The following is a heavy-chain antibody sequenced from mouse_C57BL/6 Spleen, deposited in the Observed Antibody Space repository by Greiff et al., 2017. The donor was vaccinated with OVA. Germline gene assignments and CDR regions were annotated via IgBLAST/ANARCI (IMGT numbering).Heavy chain of an antibody. CDR3: ARLGSSEAY. V-gene: IGHV1-7*01. Sequence: VQLQQSGAELAKPGASVKLSCKASGYTFPSYWMHWVKQRPGKGLEWIGYINPSSGYTKYNQKFKDKATLTADKTSSTAYMQLSILTYENSAVYYCARLGSSEAYWGQGTLVTVST. J-gene: IGHJ3*01. CDR1: GYTFPSYW. D-gene: IGHD3-2*02. CDR2: INPSSGYT.